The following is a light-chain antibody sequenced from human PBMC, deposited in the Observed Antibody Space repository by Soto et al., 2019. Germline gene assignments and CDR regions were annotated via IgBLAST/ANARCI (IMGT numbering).Light chain of an antibody. J-gene: IGLJ1*01. CDR3: SSYTSSNTLEV. Sequence: QSALTQPPSASGSPGQSVAIPCTGTSRDVGGQNYVSWYQQHPGKAPKIIIYAVSNRPSGVPDRFSGSKSGNTASLTISGLQAEDEADYYCSSYTSSNTLEVFGVGTKVTVL. V-gene: IGLV2-8*01. CDR2: AVS. CDR1: SRDVGGQNY.